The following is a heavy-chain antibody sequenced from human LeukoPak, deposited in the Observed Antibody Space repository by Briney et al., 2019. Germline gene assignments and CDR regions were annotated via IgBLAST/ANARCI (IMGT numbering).Heavy chain of an antibody. Sequence: PGGSLRLSCTAPGFTFGDYAMSWVRQAPGKGLEWVGFIRSKAYGGTTEYAASVKGRFTISRDDSKSIAYLQMNSLKTEDTAVYYCTREFLMVRGGGYYYGMDVWGQGTTVTVSS. CDR2: IRSKAYGGTT. D-gene: IGHD3-10*01. J-gene: IGHJ6*02. V-gene: IGHV3-49*04. CDR3: TREFLMVRGGGYYYGMDV. CDR1: GFTFGDYA.